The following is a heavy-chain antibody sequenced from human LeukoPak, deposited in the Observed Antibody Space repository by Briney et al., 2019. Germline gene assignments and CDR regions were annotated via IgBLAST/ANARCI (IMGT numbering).Heavy chain of an antibody. CDR3: AKAYSSGRPGDAFAI. Sequence: PGGSLRLSCAASGFTFSSYAMSWVRQAPGKGLEGVSAISGRGGSTDYADSVKGGFTISRDNSTNTLYLQMNSLSAEDTAVYYCAKAYSSGRPGDAFAIWGQGPMLPVSS. CDR1: GFTFSSYA. CDR2: ISGRGGST. J-gene: IGHJ3*02. D-gene: IGHD6-19*01. V-gene: IGHV3-23*01.